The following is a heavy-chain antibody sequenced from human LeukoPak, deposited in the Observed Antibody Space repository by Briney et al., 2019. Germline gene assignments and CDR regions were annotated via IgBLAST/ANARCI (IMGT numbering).Heavy chain of an antibody. CDR3: AKVPSGNPLGNMDV. D-gene: IGHD4-23*01. V-gene: IGHV3-23*01. J-gene: IGHJ6*03. CDR1: GFTFSSYA. Sequence: PGGSLRLSCAASGFTFSSYAMSWVRQAPGKGLEWVSAISGSSGSTYYADSVKGRFTISRDNSKNTLYLQMNSLRAEDTAVYYCAKVPSGNPLGNMDVWGKGTTVTVSS. CDR2: ISGSSGST.